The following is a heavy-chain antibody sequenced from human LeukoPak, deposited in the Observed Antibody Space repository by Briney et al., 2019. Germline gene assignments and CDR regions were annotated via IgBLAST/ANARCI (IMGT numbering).Heavy chain of an antibody. D-gene: IGHD3-22*01. CDR2: IKQDGSEK. CDR1: GXNFSDSR. J-gene: IGHJ1*01. V-gene: IGHV3-7*04. Sequence: GGSLRLSWATSGXNFSDSRMTWVRQAPGKGLEWVANIKQDGSEKYYVDSVKGRFTISRDNAKNSLYLQMNSLRAEDTAVYYCARSWLSQAGSEYFQHWGQGTLVTVSS. CDR3: ARSWLSQAGSEYFQH.